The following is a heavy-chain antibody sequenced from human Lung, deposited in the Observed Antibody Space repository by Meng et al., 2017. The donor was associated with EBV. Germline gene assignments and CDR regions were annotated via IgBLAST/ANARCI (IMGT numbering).Heavy chain of an antibody. D-gene: IGHD6-6*01. CDR2: IYDSGST. J-gene: IGHJ5*02. CDR3: AREYSSSSGLPGP. CDR1: GGSIRFGDYY. Sequence: QVQLQQWGAGLLHPAETLSPPCAVYGGSIRFGDYYWSWIRQPPGKGLEWIGYIYDSGSTSYNPSLMSRVTISVDTSRNQFSLKLTSVTAADTAVYYCAREYSSSSGLPGPWGQGTLVTVSS. V-gene: IGHV4-30-4*08.